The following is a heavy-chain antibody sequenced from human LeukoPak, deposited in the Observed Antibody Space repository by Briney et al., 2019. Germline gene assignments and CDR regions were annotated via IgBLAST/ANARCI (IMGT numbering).Heavy chain of an antibody. CDR1: GYSISSGYY. D-gene: IGHD1-26*01. Sequence: SETLSLTCTVSGYSISSGYYWGWIRQPPGKGLEWIGSIYHSGSTYYNPSLKSRVTISVDTSKHQFSLKLSSVTAADTAVYYCARRVGATNPYFDYWGQGTLVTVSS. J-gene: IGHJ4*02. V-gene: IGHV4-38-2*02. CDR2: IYHSGST. CDR3: ARRVGATNPYFDY.